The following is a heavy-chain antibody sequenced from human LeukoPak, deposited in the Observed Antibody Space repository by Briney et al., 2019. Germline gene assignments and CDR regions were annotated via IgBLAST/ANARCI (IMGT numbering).Heavy chain of an antibody. D-gene: IGHD2-21*01. J-gene: IGHJ4*02. CDR1: GFTLSTYA. V-gene: IGHV3-23*01. CDR2: TSSSDAGT. Sequence: GGSLRLSCAASGFTLSTYAMSWVRQTPGKGLEWVAATSSSDAGTYHADSVRGRFTISRDNSKNTLYLQMNSLRAEDAAVYFCAKAPVTSCRGAYCYPFDYWGQGTLVTVSS. CDR3: AKAPVTSCRGAYCYPFDY.